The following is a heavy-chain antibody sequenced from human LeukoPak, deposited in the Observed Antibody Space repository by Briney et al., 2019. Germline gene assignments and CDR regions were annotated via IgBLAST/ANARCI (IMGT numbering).Heavy chain of an antibody. CDR2: IYSSGST. Sequence: SETLSLACTVSGGSISSGSYYWSWIRQPAGKGLEWIGRIYSSGSTNYNPSLKSRVTISVDTSKNQFSLKLSSVTAADTAVYYCARHSSNYYNYYYMDVWGKGTTVTVSS. CDR3: ARHSSNYYNYYYMDV. D-gene: IGHD4-11*01. CDR1: GGSISSGSYY. J-gene: IGHJ6*03. V-gene: IGHV4-61*02.